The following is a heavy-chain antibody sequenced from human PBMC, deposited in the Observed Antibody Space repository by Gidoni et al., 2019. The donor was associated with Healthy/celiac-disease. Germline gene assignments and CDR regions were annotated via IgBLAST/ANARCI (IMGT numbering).Heavy chain of an antibody. Sequence: QVQLQASGPGLVKPSQTLSLTCTVSGGSISSGSYYWSWIRQPAGKGLEWIGRIYTSGSTNYNPSLKSRVTISVDTSKNQFSLKLSSVTAADTAVYYCAGGEPFDYWGQGTLVTVSS. CDR2: IYTSGST. D-gene: IGHD3-16*01. CDR3: AGGEPFDY. V-gene: IGHV4-61*02. J-gene: IGHJ4*02. CDR1: GGSISSGSYY.